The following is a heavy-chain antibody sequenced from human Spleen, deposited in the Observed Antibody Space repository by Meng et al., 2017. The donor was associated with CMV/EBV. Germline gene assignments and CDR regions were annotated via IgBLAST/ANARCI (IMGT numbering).Heavy chain of an antibody. CDR3: AKGSYCSSTSCYTGLYYYYYGMDV. CDR1: TFTFSSST. V-gene: IGHV3-21*01. Sequence: GESLKISCAGSTFTFSSSTMSWVRQAPGKGLEWVSSIRSSSNYIYYADSVKGRFTISRDNAKNTLYLQMNSLRAEDTAVYYCAKGSYCSSTSCYTGLYYYYYGMDVWGQGTTVTVSS. D-gene: IGHD2-2*02. CDR2: IRSSSNYI. J-gene: IGHJ6*02.